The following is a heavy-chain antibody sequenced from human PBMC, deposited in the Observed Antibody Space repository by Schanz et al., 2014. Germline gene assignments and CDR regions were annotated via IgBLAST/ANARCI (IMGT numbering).Heavy chain of an antibody. CDR3: ARSGGPEDVFDI. V-gene: IGHV1-69*02. CDR2: IVPIAGIT. D-gene: IGHD5-12*01. Sequence: QVHLVQSGAEVKKPGSSVKVSCKASGGTFSSDTFSWVRQAPGQGLEWMGRIVPIAGITNYAQRFQGRVTVTANTSSDTAFMELSSLGSEATALYYCARSGGPEDVFDIWGQGTILTVSS. CDR1: GGTFSSDT. J-gene: IGHJ3*02.